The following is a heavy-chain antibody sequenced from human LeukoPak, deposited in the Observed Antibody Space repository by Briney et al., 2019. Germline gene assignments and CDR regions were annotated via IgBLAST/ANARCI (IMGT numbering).Heavy chain of an antibody. J-gene: IGHJ4*02. CDR3: AKPHFDY. V-gene: IGHV3-23*01. CDR2: TSSSDAGT. Sequence: GGSLRLSCAASGFTFSRYWMSWVRQAPGKGLEWVSATSSSDAGTYYADSVGGRFTISRGNSKNTLYLQMNSLRAEDTALYYCAKPHFDYWGQGTLVTVSS. CDR1: GFTFSRYW.